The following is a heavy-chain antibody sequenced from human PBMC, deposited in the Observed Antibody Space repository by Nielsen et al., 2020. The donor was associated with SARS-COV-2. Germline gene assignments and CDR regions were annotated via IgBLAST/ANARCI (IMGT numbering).Heavy chain of an antibody. CDR3: ARDMFFLGATNSLRDWFDP. D-gene: IGHD1-26*01. CDR1: GYTFTSYG. Sequence: ASVKVSCKASGYTFTSYGISWVRQAPGQGLEWMGWISAYYGNTNYAQKLQGRVTMTTDTSTSTAYMELRSLRSDDTAVYYCARDMFFLGATNSLRDWFDPWGQGTLVTASS. V-gene: IGHV1-18*01. CDR2: ISAYYGNT. J-gene: IGHJ5*02.